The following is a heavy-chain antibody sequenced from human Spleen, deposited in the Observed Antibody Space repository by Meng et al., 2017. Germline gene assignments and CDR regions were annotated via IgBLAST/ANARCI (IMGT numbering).Heavy chain of an antibody. V-gene: IGHV1-69*13. Sequence: SVKVSCKALGGIFSNYVIGWVRQAPGQGLEWMGGINAVFGTTNHAQKSQDRVTITSDESTSTVYMELTRLTSEDTAVYFCARKAGNCISTTCYSLDYWGQETLVTVSS. D-gene: IGHD2-2*01. CDR2: INAVFGTT. CDR3: ARKAGNCISTTCYSLDY. CDR1: GGIFSNYV. J-gene: IGHJ4*02.